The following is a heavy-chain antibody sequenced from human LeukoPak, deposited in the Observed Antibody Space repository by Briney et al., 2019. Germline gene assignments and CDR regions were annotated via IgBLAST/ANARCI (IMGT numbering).Heavy chain of an antibody. D-gene: IGHD2-8*01. CDR1: GGSFSGYY. J-gene: IGHJ3*02. CDR3: ARQWSHDAFDI. Sequence: SETLSLTCAVYGGSFSGYYWSWIRQPPGKGLEWIGYIYYSGSTNYNPTLKSRVTISVDTSKNQFSLKLSSVTAADTAVHYCARQWSHDAFDIWGQGTMVTVSS. CDR2: IYYSGST. V-gene: IGHV4-59*01.